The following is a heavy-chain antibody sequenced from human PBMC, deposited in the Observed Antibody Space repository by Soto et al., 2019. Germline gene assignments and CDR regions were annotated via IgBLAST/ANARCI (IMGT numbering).Heavy chain of an antibody. CDR3: ARKDYYGSGIYYFDH. J-gene: IGHJ4*02. CDR1: GYTFRTYP. Sequence: ASVKVSCKASGYTFRTYPMHWVRQAPGQGLEWMGWINAANGDTGYSQTFQDRVTISRDTAASTAYMELSSLTSEDTAVYYCARKDYYGSGIYYFDHWGQGTLVTVSS. V-gene: IGHV1-3*01. D-gene: IGHD3-10*01. CDR2: INAANGDT.